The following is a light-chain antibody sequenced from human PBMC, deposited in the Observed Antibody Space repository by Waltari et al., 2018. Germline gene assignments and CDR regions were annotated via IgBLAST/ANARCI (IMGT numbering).Light chain of an antibody. J-gene: IGLJ2*01. V-gene: IGLV2-14*01. CDR3: SSYTSSSTLVV. Sequence: QSALTQPASVSGSPGQSITISCTGTSSDVGGYNYVSWYQQHPGKAPKLLFYEVSNRPSGVYNRFSCSKSGNTASLTISGLQAEAEADYYCSSYTSSSTLVVFGGGTKLTVL. CDR1: SSDVGGYNY. CDR2: EVS.